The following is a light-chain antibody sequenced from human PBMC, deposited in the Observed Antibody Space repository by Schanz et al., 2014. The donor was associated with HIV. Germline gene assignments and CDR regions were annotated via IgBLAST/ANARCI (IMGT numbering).Light chain of an antibody. V-gene: IGKV1-5*03. CDR3: QQYNSHSYT. CDR2: EAS. J-gene: IGKJ2*01. CDR1: QSVSPW. Sequence: DIQMTQSPSTLSASVGDRVTITCRASQSVSPWLAWYQQKPGRAPKLLISEASILETGVPSTFSGSGSGTEFTLTISSLQPDDFATDYCQQYNSHSYTFGQGTKLEIK.